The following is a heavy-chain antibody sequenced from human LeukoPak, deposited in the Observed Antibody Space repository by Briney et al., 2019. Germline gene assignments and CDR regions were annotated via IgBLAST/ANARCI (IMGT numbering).Heavy chain of an antibody. D-gene: IGHD5-18*01. CDR2: IYYSGST. Sequence: PSETLSLTCTVSGGSINSYYWSWIRQPPGKGLEWIGYIYYSGSTNYNPSLKSRVTISVDTSKNQFSLKLSSVTAADTAVYYCARGYSYGRYYFDYWGQGTLVTVSS. CDR1: GGSINSYY. J-gene: IGHJ4*02. V-gene: IGHV4-59*01. CDR3: ARGYSYGRYYFDY.